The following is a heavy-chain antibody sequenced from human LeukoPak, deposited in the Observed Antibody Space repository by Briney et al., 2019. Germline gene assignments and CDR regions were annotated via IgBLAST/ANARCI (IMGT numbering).Heavy chain of an antibody. CDR3: ARDMRGSSRNDAFAI. V-gene: IGHV3-9*01. CDR1: GFTFDDYA. Sequence: GRSLRLSCAASGFTFDDYAIHWVRHAPGKGLEWVSGISWNSKNIVYADSVKGRFTISRDNAKNSLYLQMSSLRTEDTALYYCARDMRGSSRNDAFAIWGQGTMVTVSS. D-gene: IGHD1-26*01. J-gene: IGHJ3*02. CDR2: ISWNSKNI.